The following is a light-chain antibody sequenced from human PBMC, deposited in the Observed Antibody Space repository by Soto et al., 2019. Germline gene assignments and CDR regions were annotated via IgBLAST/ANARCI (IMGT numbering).Light chain of an antibody. J-gene: IGLJ1*01. Sequence: QSVLTQPPSASGTPGQRVTISCSGSSSNIESNTVHWYQQLPGTAPKLLIYGNSNRPSGVPDRFSGSKSGTSASLAITGLQAEDEADYYCQSYDSSLSGLYVFGTGTKVTVL. CDR3: QSYDSSLSGLYV. V-gene: IGLV1-40*01. CDR1: SSNIESNT. CDR2: GNS.